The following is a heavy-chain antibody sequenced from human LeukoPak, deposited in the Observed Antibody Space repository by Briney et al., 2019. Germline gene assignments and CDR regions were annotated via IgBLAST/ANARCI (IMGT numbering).Heavy chain of an antibody. D-gene: IGHD4-23*01. J-gene: IGHJ6*03. CDR3: ARAAYYGGNSVVYYYYYMDV. V-gene: IGHV4-34*01. Sequence: SETLSLTCAVYGGSFSGYYWRWIRQPPGKGLWWIVETNNSVSTNYNPSLKSRVTISVDTSKNQFSLKLSSVTAADTAVYYCARAAYYGGNSVVYYYYYMDVWGKGTTVTVSS. CDR2: TNNSVST. CDR1: GGSFSGYY.